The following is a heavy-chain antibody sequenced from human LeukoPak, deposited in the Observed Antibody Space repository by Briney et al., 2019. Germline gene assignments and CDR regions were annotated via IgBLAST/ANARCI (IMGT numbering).Heavy chain of an antibody. CDR2: IWFDGSNK. CDR3: ARGGVKGRPSGGYHDC. J-gene: IGHJ4*02. CDR1: GFTFSSYG. Sequence: PGRSLRLSCAASGFTFSSYGMHWVRQAPGKGLEWVAVIWFDGSNKFYRDSVRGRFTISRDDSKNTLYLQMHSLRVDDTAVYYCARGGVKGRPSGGYHDCWGQGTLVTVSS. V-gene: IGHV3-33*01. D-gene: IGHD3-3*01.